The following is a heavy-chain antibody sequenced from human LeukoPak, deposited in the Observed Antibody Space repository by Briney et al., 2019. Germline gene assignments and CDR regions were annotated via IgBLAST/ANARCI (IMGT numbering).Heavy chain of an antibody. CDR3: ASTYYYDSSGLDYSDY. J-gene: IGHJ4*02. CDR1: GGSISSYY. D-gene: IGHD3-22*01. Sequence: SETLSLTCTVSGGSISSYYWSWIRQPPGKGLEWIGYIYYSGSTNYNPSLKSRVTISVDTSKNQFSLKLSSVTAADTAVYYCASTYYYDSSGLDYSDYWGQGTLVTVSS. V-gene: IGHV4-59*01. CDR2: IYYSGST.